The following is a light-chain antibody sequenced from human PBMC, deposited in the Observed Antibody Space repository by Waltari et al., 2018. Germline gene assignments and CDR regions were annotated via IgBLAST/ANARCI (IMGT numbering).Light chain of an antibody. J-gene: IGKJ1*01. V-gene: IGKV3-20*01. Sequence: GERATVSCMASERFSGALGWDQKKPGQAPRLLIYGASTRATGIPDRFSGSGSGTDFSLTISRLEPDDFAVYYCQHYLRLPVTFGQGTTVEI. CDR2: GAS. CDR1: ERFSGA. CDR3: QHYLRLPVT.